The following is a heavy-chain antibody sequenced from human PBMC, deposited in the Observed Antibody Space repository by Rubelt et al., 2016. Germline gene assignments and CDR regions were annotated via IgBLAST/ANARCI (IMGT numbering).Heavy chain of an antibody. Sequence: EVQLLESGGGLVQPGGSLRLSCAASGFTFSSYAMSWVRQAPGKGLEWVSAISGSGGSTYYADSVKGGCTISRDNSKNTLYLQMNSLRAEDTAVYYCAKVGGGRVGAFDYWGQGTLVTVSS. CDR2: ISGSGGST. CDR3: AKVGGGRVGAFDY. V-gene: IGHV3-23*01. D-gene: IGHD1-26*01. CDR1: GFTFSSYA. J-gene: IGHJ4*02.